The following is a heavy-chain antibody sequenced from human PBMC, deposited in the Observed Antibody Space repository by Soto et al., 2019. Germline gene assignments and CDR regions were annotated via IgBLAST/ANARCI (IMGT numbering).Heavy chain of an antibody. CDR1: GDSVSSNSAA. CDR3: ARGGFGVAVANSDS. CDR2: TYYRSRWYN. Sequence: SQTLSLTCAISGDSVSSNSAARNWIRQSPSRGLEWLGRTYYRSRWYNDYAVSVKSRMTVNPDTSRNQFSLQLNSVTPEDTAVYYCARGGFGVAVANSDSWGQGTLVTVSS. D-gene: IGHD6-19*01. V-gene: IGHV6-1*01. J-gene: IGHJ4*02.